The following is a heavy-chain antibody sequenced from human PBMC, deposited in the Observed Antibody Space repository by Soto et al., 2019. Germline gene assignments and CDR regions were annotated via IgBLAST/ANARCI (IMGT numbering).Heavy chain of an antibody. CDR1: GGTFSSYA. CDR3: ARHRYCSSTSCYAVVQGMDV. CDR2: IIPIFGTA. D-gene: IGHD2-2*01. Sequence: GASVKVSCKASGGTFSSYAISWVRQAPGQGLEWMGGIIPIFGTANYAQKFQGRVTITADEPTSTAYMELSSLRSEDTAVYYCARHRYCSSTSCYAVVQGMDVWGQGTTVTVSS. V-gene: IGHV1-69*13. J-gene: IGHJ6*02.